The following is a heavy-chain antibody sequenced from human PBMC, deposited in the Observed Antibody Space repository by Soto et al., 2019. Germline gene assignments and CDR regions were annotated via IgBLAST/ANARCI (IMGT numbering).Heavy chain of an antibody. J-gene: IGHJ6*02. V-gene: IGHV1-18*01. Sequence: QVQLVQSGAEVKKPGASVKVSCKASGYTFTSYGISWVRQAPGQGLEWMGWISAYNGNTNYAQTLQGRVTMTPDTSTSTAYTPLTSLRSDVTALYYCARDPPPMDVWGQGTTVTVS. CDR1: GYTFTSYG. CDR2: ISAYNGNT. CDR3: ARDPPPMDV.